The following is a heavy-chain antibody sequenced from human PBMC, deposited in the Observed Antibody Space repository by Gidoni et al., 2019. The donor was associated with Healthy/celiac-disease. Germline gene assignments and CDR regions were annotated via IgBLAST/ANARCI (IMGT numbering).Heavy chain of an antibody. J-gene: IGHJ6*02. V-gene: IGHV3-48*02. D-gene: IGHD2-2*01. CDR3: ARDGCSSTSCYYYYGMDV. CDR2: ISSSSSTI. CDR1: VFTFSSYS. Sequence: EVQLVESGGGLVQPGGSLRLSCAASVFTFSSYSMNWVRPAQGKGLEWVSYISSSSSTIYYADSVKGRFTISRDNAKNSLYLQMNSLRDEDTAVYYCARDGCSSTSCYYYYGMDVWGQGTTVTVSS.